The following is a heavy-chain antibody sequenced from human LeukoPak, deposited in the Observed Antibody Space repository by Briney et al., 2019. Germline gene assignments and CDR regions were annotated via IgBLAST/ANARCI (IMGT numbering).Heavy chain of an antibody. CDR1: NDSISSHC. CDR2: MCPSGRT. Sequence: PSETLSLTCTVSNDSISSHCCSWVRQPPGKGLEWIGFMCPSGRTDYNPSLKSRVTMSLDTSKNQLSMELSFLTAADTAVYYCATSYDGKTAPYDLWGHGTLVTVSS. V-gene: IGHV4-4*08. D-gene: IGHD4-23*01. J-gene: IGHJ5*02. CDR3: ATSYDGKTAPYDL.